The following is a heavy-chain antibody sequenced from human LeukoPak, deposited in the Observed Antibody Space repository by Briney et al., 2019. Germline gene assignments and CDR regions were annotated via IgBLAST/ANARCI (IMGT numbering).Heavy chain of an antibody. V-gene: IGHV4-38-2*02. CDR3: ARSSGYMSY. J-gene: IGHJ4*02. CDR1: HYSISSNYY. CDR2: IYHSGST. Sequence: SETLSLTRTVSHYSISSNYYWGWIRQPPGKGLEWIGSIYHSGSTYYNPSLKSRVTISVDTSKNQFSLKLTSVTAADTAVYYCARSSGYMSYWGQGTLVTVSS. D-gene: IGHD3-22*01.